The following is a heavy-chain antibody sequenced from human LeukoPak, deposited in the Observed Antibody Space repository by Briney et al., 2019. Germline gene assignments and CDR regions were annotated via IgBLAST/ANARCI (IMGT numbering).Heavy chain of an antibody. CDR3: THDVWSGGTFDY. Sequence: PGGPLRLSCAASGFTFSNAWMSWVRQAPGKGLEWVGRIKSKTDGGTTDYAAPVKGRFTISRDDSKNTLYLQMNSLQTEDTAVYYCTHDVWSGGTFDYWGQGTLVTVSS. D-gene: IGHD3-3*01. CDR1: GFTFSNAW. V-gene: IGHV3-15*01. CDR2: IKSKTDGGTT. J-gene: IGHJ4*02.